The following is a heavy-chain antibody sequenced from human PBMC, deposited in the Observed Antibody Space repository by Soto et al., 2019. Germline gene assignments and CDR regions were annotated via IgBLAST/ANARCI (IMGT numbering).Heavy chain of an antibody. D-gene: IGHD1-1*01. CDR2: MNPNTGNS. Sequence: QVQLVQSGAEVRKPGASVKVSCEASGYTFTSYDIYWVRQATGQGLEWMGWMNPNTGNSAYAHKFQGRVTMTSCTSISTAHMELSSLRSEETAVYYCARRAETNGWNGFGADKYYFDFWGQGTLVTVSS. CDR3: ARRAETNGWNGFGADKYYFDF. V-gene: IGHV1-8*01. CDR1: GYTFTSYD. J-gene: IGHJ4*02.